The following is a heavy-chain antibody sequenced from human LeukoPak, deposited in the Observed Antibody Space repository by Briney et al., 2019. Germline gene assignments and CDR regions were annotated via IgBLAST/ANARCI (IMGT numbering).Heavy chain of an antibody. V-gene: IGHV1-2*02. CDR3: ARVGYSSGWYDY. J-gene: IGHJ4*02. CDR1: GYTFTGYY. CDR2: INPNSGGT. Sequence: ASVKVSCKASGYTFTGYYMHWVRQAPGQGLEWMGWINPNSGGTNYAQKFQGRVTMTRDTSISTAYMELSRLRSDDTAVYYRARVGYSSGWYDYWGQGTLVTVSS. D-gene: IGHD6-19*01.